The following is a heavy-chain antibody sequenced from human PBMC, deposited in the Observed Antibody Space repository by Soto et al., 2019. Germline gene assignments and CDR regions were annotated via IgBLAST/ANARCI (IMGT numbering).Heavy chain of an antibody. J-gene: IGHJ4*02. CDR1: GFTVSSNY. V-gene: IGHV3-66*01. Sequence: GGSLRLSCAASGFTVSSNYMSWVRQAPGKGLEWVSVIYSGGSTYYADSVKGRFTISRDNSKNTLYLQMNSLRAEDTAVYYCAILSRDYDPFDYWGQGTLVTVSS. CDR2: IYSGGST. D-gene: IGHD4-17*01. CDR3: AILSRDYDPFDY.